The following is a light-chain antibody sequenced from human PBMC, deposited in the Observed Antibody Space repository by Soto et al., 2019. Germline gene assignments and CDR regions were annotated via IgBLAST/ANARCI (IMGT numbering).Light chain of an antibody. CDR2: GAS. V-gene: IGKV3D-15*01. CDR1: QSVSSN. Sequence: EIVMTQSPATLSVSPGERATLSCRASQSVSSNLAWYQQKPGQAPRLLIYGASTRAPGIPARFSGSGSGTEFTLTISSLQSEDFAVYYGQQYNKWRLTFGGGTKVEIK. CDR3: QQYNKWRLT. J-gene: IGKJ4*01.